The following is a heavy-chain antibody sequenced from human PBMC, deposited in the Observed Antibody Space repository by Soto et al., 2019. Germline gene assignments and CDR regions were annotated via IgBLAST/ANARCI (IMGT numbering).Heavy chain of an antibody. Sequence: KGLIWVSRINGDGSRTSYADSVKGRFTISRDNAKNTMYLQMNSLRAEDTAVYYCVRNMPLEAAAGQFDYWGQGTLVTASS. CDR3: VRNMPLEAAAGQFDY. V-gene: IGHV3-74*01. CDR2: INGDGSRT. J-gene: IGHJ4*02. D-gene: IGHD6-13*01.